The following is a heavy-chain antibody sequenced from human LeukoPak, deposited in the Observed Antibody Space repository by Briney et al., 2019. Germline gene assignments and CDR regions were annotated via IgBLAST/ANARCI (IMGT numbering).Heavy chain of an antibody. V-gene: IGHV4-4*07. Sequence: PSETLSLTCTVSGSSISSYYWSWIRQPAGKGQEWIGRIYTSGSTNYNPSLKSRVTMSVDTSKNQFSLKLSSVTAADTAVYYCARASRIAVAGDYYYYMDVWGKGTTATVSS. D-gene: IGHD6-19*01. CDR1: GSSISSYY. CDR3: ARASRIAVAGDYYYYMDV. CDR2: IYTSGST. J-gene: IGHJ6*03.